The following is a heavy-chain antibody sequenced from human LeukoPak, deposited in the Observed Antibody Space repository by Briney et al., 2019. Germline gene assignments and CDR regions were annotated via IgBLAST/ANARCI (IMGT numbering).Heavy chain of an antibody. Sequence: ASVKVSCKASGYTFTSYYMHWARQAPGQGLEWMGIINPSGGSTSYAQKFQGRVTMTRDMSTSTVYMELSSLRSEDTAVYYCARETGTHFDYWGRGTLVTVSS. V-gene: IGHV1-46*01. CDR2: INPSGGST. J-gene: IGHJ4*02. CDR1: GYTFTSYY. D-gene: IGHD1-1*01. CDR3: ARETGTHFDY.